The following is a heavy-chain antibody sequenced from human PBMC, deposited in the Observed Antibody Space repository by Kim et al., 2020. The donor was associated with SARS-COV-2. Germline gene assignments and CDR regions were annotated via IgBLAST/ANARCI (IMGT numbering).Heavy chain of an antibody. CDR2: INPNSGGT. J-gene: IGHJ4*02. Sequence: ASVKVSCKASGYTFTGYYMHWVRQAPGQGFEWMGRINPNSGGTNYAQKFQGRVTMTRHTSISTAYMELSRLRSDDTAVYYCAREVQEGGYDPYFDYWGQGTLVTVSS. CDR1: GYTFTGYY. V-gene: IGHV1-2*06. D-gene: IGHD5-12*01. CDR3: AREVQEGGYDPYFDY.